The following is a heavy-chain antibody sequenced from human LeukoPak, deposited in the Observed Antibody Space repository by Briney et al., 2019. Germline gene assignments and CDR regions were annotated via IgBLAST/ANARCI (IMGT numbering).Heavy chain of an antibody. CDR1: GFSLITSGMC. CDR3: ARIRSYGYRGAD. CDR2: IDWDDDK. V-gene: IGHV2-70*11. Sequence: SGPTLVNPTQTLTLTCTFSGFSLITSGMCVSWIRQPPGKALEWLARIDWDDDKYYSTSLKTRLTISKDTSKNQVVLTMTNMDPVDTATYYCARIRSYGYRGADWGQGTLVTVSS. D-gene: IGHD5-18*01. J-gene: IGHJ4*02.